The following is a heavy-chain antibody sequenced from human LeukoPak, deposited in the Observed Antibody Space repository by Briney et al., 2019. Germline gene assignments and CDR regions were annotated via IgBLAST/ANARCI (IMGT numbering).Heavy chain of an antibody. Sequence: SSETLSLTCTVSGGSISSYYWGWIRQPPGKGLEWIGGIDHSGNTHYNPSLKNRVTISADTSKNEFSLKLSSVTATDTAVYYCARVPHSVEGSMKAVFIHYFDYWGQGSLVTVSS. J-gene: IGHJ4*02. D-gene: IGHD3-22*01. CDR1: GGSISSYY. V-gene: IGHV4-39*07. CDR2: IDHSGNT. CDR3: ARVPHSVEGSMKAVFIHYFDY.